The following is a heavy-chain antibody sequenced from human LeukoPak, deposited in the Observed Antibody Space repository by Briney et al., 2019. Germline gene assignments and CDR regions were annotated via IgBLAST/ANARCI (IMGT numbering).Heavy chain of an antibody. J-gene: IGHJ4*02. CDR1: GGSFTGYY. CDR2: IYYSGST. D-gene: IGHD2-2*01. Sequence: SETLSLTCAVYGGSFTGYYWRWLRQPPGKGVEWIGYIYYSGSTYYNPSLKSRVTISVDTSKNQFSLKLSSVTAADTAVYYCARVVVVPAVVDYWGQGTLVTVSS. CDR3: ARVVVVPAVVDY. V-gene: IGHV4-30-4*01.